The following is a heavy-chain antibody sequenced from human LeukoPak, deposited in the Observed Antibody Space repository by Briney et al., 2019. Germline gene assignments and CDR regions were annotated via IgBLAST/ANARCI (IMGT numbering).Heavy chain of an antibody. V-gene: IGHV3-23*01. Sequence: GRSLRLSCVASGFTFSSYAMRWVRQAPGKGLEWVSDIFDGGGIKYYADSVKGRFTISRDNSKNTMYLQMNSLRAEDTALYYCAKVNGYYSGGSRSSSGSYYYYGMDVWGKGTTVTVSS. D-gene: IGHD2-15*01. CDR3: AKVNGYYSGGSRSSSGSYYYYGMDV. CDR2: IFDGGGIK. CDR1: GFTFSSYA. J-gene: IGHJ6*04.